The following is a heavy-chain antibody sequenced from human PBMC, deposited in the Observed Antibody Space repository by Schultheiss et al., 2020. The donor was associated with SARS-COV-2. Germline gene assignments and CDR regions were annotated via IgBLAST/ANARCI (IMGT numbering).Heavy chain of an antibody. Sequence: GGSLRLSCAASGFTFSSYAMSWVRQAPGKGLEWVSVIYSGGSTYYADSVKGRFTISRDNSKNTLYLQMNSLRAEDTAVYYCARAPVVWGYCSSTTQAAIMEVCAFDIWGQGTMVTVSS. V-gene: IGHV3-23*03. CDR1: GFTFSSYA. CDR3: ARAPVVWGYCSSTTQAAIMEVCAFDI. J-gene: IGHJ3*02. CDR2: IYSGGST. D-gene: IGHD2-2*01.